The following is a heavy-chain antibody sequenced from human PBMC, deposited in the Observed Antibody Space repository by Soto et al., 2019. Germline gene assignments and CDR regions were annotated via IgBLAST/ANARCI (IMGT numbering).Heavy chain of an antibody. J-gene: IGHJ4*02. Sequence: QVQLVESGGGVVQPGGSLRLSCTSSGLTFRRDGMLWVRQAPGEGLEWVSVISYDGKNKYYADSVKGRFTISRDNSKNMLFLQINSLRIEDTAESYCARGYDWGDYWGQGTLVTVSS. V-gene: IGHV3-30*03. CDR3: ARGYDWGDY. CDR2: ISYDGKNK. CDR1: GLTFRRDG. D-gene: IGHD5-12*01.